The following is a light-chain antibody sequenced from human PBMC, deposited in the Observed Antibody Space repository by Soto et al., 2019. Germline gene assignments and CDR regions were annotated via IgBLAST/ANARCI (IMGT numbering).Light chain of an antibody. CDR3: CSYAGSNNLI. V-gene: IGLV2-8*01. CDR1: SSDIGAYNC. CDR2: EVS. J-gene: IGLJ1*01. Sequence: QSALTQPPSASGSPGQSVTISCTGTSSDIGAYNCVSWYQQYPGKAPKLMIFEVSKRPSGVPDRFSGSKSGNTASLTVSGLQAEDEADYYCCSYAGSNNLIFGTGTKLTVL.